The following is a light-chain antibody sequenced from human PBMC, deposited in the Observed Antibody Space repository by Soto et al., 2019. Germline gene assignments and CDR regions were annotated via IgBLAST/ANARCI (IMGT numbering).Light chain of an antibody. CDR2: KAS. J-gene: IGKJ1*01. CDR3: QHYNSYSEA. V-gene: IGKV1-5*03. Sequence: DIQMTQSPSTLSGSVGDRVTITCRASQTISSCLAWYQQKPGKAPKLLIYKASTLKSGVPSRFSGSVSGTEFTLTISSLQHDDFATYYCQHYNSYSEAFGQGTKVELK. CDR1: QTISSC.